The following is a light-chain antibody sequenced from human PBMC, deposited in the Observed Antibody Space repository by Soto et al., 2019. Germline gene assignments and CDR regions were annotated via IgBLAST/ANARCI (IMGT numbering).Light chain of an antibody. Sequence: SALTQPASVSGSPGQSITISCTGTSTDVGGDNYVSWYQQYPGKAPKLIIYDVSSRPSGVSDRFSGSKSGNTASLTIPWLQAEDEADYYCNSYTSATTLRGVFGVGTKVTVL. CDR3: NSYTSATTLRGV. CDR1: STDVGGDNY. J-gene: IGLJ1*01. CDR2: DVS. V-gene: IGLV2-14*03.